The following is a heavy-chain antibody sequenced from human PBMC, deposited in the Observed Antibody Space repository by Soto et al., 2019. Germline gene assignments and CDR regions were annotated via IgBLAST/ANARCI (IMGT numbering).Heavy chain of an antibody. CDR1: GFSFTTYW. V-gene: IGHV5-51*01. CDR2: IYPGDSKT. J-gene: IGHJ3*02. Sequence: PGESLKISCKGSGFSFTTYWIAWVRQMPGKGLEWMGIIYPGDSKTTYSPSFQGQVTISADKSISTAYLQMNSLRPEDTVMYYCATLHRNSGSYSGRAFDMWGQGTMVTVSS. D-gene: IGHD1-26*01. CDR3: ATLHRNSGSYSGRAFDM.